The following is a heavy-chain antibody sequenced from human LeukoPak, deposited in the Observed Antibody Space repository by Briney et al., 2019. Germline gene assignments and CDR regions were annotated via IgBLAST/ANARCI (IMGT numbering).Heavy chain of an antibody. D-gene: IGHD3-10*01. CDR2: ISYDGSNK. V-gene: IGHV3-30*04. CDR1: GFTFSSYA. CDR3: ARQEGPNYYGSGSYHGFDY. Sequence: PGGSLRLSCAASGFTFSSYAMHWVRQAPGKGLAWVAVISYDGSNKYYADSVKGRFTISRDNSKNTLYLQMNSLRAEDTAVYYCARQEGPNYYGSGSYHGFDYWGQGTLVTVSS. J-gene: IGHJ4*02.